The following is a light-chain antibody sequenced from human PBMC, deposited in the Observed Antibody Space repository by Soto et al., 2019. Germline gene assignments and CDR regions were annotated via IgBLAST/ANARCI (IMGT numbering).Light chain of an antibody. Sequence: EIVMPQSPATLSVAPGERGSVSCRASQSVSNNLAWYKQKPGQAPRLLIYGVSSRATGIPARFSGRGSGTEFTLTISSLQSEDFAVYYCQQYNNWWTFGQGTKVDIK. CDR3: QQYNNWWT. J-gene: IGKJ1*01. CDR2: GVS. V-gene: IGKV3-15*01. CDR1: QSVSNN.